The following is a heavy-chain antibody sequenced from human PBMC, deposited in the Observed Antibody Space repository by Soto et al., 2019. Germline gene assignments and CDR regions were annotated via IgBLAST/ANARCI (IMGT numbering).Heavy chain of an antibody. CDR1: GGSFSGYY. D-gene: IGHD1-26*01. CDR3: ARVPGLGATDY. J-gene: IGHJ4*02. Sequence: SETLSLTCAVYGGSFSGYYWSWIRQPPGKGLEWIGEINHSGSTNYNPSLKSRVTISVDTSKNQFSLKLSSVTAADTAVYYCARVPGLGATDYWGQGTLVTVSS. V-gene: IGHV4-34*01. CDR2: INHSGST.